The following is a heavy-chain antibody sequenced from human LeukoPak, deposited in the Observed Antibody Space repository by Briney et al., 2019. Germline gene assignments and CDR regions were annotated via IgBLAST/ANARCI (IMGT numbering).Heavy chain of an antibody. V-gene: IGHV4-39*07. CDR1: GGSITSGSYY. D-gene: IGHD3-22*01. J-gene: IGHJ5*02. CDR3: ARSHSSGYYHNWFDP. Sequence: SETLSLTCTVSGGSITSGSYYWGWIRQPPGKGLEWIGSLYYTGSSYYNPSLKSRVTISLDTSKNQFSLKLTSVTDADTAVYYCARSHSSGYYHNWFDPWGQGTLVTVSS. CDR2: LYYTGSS.